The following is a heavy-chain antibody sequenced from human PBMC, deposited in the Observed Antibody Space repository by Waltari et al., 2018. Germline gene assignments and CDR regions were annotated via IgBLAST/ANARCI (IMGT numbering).Heavy chain of an antibody. CDR1: GYSISSGYY. CDR2: IYHSGGT. J-gene: IGHJ4*02. D-gene: IGHD5-12*01. V-gene: IGHV4-38-2*01. Sequence: QVQLQESGPGLVKPSETLSLTCAVSGYSISSGYYWGWIRQPPGKGLEWIGSIYHSGGTSYNPSLKSRVTISVDTSKNQFSRKLSSVTAADTAVYYCARTDIVATIQDYWGQGTLVTVSS. CDR3: ARTDIVATIQDY.